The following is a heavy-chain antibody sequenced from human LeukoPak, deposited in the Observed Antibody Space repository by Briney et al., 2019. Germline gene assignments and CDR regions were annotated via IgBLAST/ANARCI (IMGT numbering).Heavy chain of an antibody. CDR1: GFTFSSYA. J-gene: IGHJ6*04. D-gene: IGHD3-10*01. CDR2: ISYDGSNK. CDR3: ASSMVRGVTYYYYGMDV. V-gene: IGHV3-30*04. Sequence: GGSLRLSCAASGFTFSSYAMHWVRQAPGKGLEWVAVISYDGSNKYYADSVKGRFTISRDNSKNTLYLQMNSQRAEDTAVYYCASSMVRGVTYYYYGMDVWGKGTTVTVSS.